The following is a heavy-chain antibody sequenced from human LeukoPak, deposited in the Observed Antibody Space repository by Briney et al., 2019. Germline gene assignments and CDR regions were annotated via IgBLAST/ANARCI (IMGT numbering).Heavy chain of an antibody. CDR2: INKDGSEN. Sequence: GGALSLSCAVSGCTFTTDCRTWGRQAPGKGLVWVASINKDGSENYYADSLKGRFTFSRDNAKNPLYLQVSSLRAEDTAVYYCERGVFTFDYWGQGTLVTVSS. J-gene: IGHJ4*02. CDR3: ERGVFTFDY. CDR1: GCTFTTDC. V-gene: IGHV3-7*01.